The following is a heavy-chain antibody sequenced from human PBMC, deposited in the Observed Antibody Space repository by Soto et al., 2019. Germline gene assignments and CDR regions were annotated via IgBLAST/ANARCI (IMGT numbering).Heavy chain of an antibody. V-gene: IGHV3-23*01. CDR2: ISGSGGST. J-gene: IGHJ5*02. Sequence: GESLKISCAASGFTFSSYAMSWVRQAPGKGLEWVSAISGSGGSTYYADSVKGRFTISRDNSKNTLYLQMNSLRAEDTAVYYCAKGNIAARPSWFDPWGQGTLVTVSS. D-gene: IGHD6-6*01. CDR1: GFTFSSYA. CDR3: AKGNIAARPSWFDP.